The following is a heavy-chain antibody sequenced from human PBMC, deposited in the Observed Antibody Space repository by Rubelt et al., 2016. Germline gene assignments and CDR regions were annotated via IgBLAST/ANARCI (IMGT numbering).Heavy chain of an antibody. J-gene: IGHJ4*02. V-gene: IGHV3-NL1*01. CDR1: GFSFSSFG. CDR2: ISNSGGST. CDR3: AKGSGSNNGAFDY. D-gene: IGHD2-8*01. Sequence: QVQLVESGGGVVQPGRSLRLSCAASGFSFSSFGMHWVRQAPGRGLEWVSGISNSGGSTYYADSVKGRFTFSRDNSKHTLYLQMNSLRAEDTAVYYCAKGSGSNNGAFDYWGQGTLVTVSS.